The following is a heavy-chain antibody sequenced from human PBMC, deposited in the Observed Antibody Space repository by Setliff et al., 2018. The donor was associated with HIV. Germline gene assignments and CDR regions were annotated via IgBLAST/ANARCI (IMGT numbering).Heavy chain of an antibody. Sequence: SGPTLVNPTDTLTLTCAFSGFSLATDGVSLGWIRQPPGEGPEWLALIYWDGDTRYNPSLKGRLTVTKATSNNHVVLIMSHMDPEDTATYFCTHVNNFRSVYFASWGQGTLVTVSS. CDR2: IYWDGDT. V-gene: IGHV2-5*02. CDR1: GFSLATDGVS. CDR3: THVNNFRSVYFAS. D-gene: IGHD1-1*01. J-gene: IGHJ4*02.